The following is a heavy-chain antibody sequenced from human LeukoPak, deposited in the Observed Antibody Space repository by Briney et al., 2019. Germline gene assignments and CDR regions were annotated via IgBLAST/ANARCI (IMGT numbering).Heavy chain of an antibody. Sequence: GGSLRLSCAASGFTFSSYAMSWVRQAPGKGLERVSAISGSGGSTYYADSVKGRFTISRDNSRNTLSLEMSSLRAEDTAIYFCAKDETTSGINYFHYWGQGILVTVSS. CDR3: AKDETTSGINYFHY. CDR2: ISGSGGST. V-gene: IGHV3-23*01. D-gene: IGHD1-1*01. J-gene: IGHJ4*02. CDR1: GFTFSSYA.